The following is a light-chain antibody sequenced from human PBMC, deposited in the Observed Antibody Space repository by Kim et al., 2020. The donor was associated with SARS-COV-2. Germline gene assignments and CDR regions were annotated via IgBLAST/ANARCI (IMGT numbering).Light chain of an antibody. CDR1: QSVSSS. CDR3: QQRRNWPLT. V-gene: IGKV3-11*01. CDR2: HVS. Sequence: LSPGKRATPSCRASQSVSSSLAWYRQKPGQVPRLLIYHVSNRATGIPARFSGSGSGTDFTLTISSLEPEDFAVYYCQQRRNWPLTFGGGTKVDIK. J-gene: IGKJ4*01.